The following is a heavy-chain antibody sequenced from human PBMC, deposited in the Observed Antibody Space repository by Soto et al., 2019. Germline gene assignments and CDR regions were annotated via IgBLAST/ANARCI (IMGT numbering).Heavy chain of an antibody. Sequence: SETLSLTCTVSGGSISSYYWSWIRQPPGTGLEWIGEINHSGSTNYNPSLKSRVTISVDTSKNQFSLKLTSVTDADTAVYYCAAPPRYWGQGTLVTVSS. CDR1: GGSISSYY. J-gene: IGHJ4*02. CDR2: INHSGST. D-gene: IGHD6-6*01. V-gene: IGHV4-34*01. CDR3: AAPPRY.